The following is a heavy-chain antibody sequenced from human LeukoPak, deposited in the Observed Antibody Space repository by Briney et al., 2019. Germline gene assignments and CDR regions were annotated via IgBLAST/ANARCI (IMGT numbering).Heavy chain of an antibody. Sequence: SETLSLTCAVYGGSFSGYYWSWIRQPPGKGLEWIGEINHSGSTNYNPSLKSRVTISVDTSKNQFSLKLSSVTAADTAVYYCARAGYSYGYVDYWGQGTLVTVSS. J-gene: IGHJ4*02. V-gene: IGHV4-34*01. CDR1: GGSFSGYY. CDR3: ARAGYSYGYVDY. CDR2: INHSGST. D-gene: IGHD5-18*01.